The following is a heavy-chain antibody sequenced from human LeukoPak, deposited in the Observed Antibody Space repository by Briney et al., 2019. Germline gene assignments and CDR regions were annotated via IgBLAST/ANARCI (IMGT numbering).Heavy chain of an antibody. CDR2: VFYTGTT. V-gene: IGHV4-39*07. J-gene: IGHJ4*02. Sequence: SETLSLTCTVSGGSISSSSYYWGWVRQPPGKGLEWMGIVFYTGTTYYNPSLKSRVTISVDTSKNQFSLKLSSVTAADTAVYYCARVPRLGSGPKYYFDYWGQETLVTVSS. CDR1: GGSISSSSYY. D-gene: IGHD2-15*01. CDR3: ARVPRLGSGPKYYFDY.